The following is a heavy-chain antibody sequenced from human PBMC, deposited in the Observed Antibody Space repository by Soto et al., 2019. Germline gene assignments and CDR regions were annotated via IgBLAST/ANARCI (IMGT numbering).Heavy chain of an antibody. Sequence: PGGSLRLSCTASGLTFSGYWMHWVRQAPGKGLLWVSRINSDGSSTSYADSVKGRFTISRDDAKNTLYLQMSSLRAEDTAVYYCTSLRGGAFDTRGQGTTVTFPS. CDR1: GLTFSGYW. D-gene: IGHD3-10*01. CDR2: INSDGSST. J-gene: IGHJ3*02. CDR3: TSLRGGAFDT. V-gene: IGHV3-74*01.